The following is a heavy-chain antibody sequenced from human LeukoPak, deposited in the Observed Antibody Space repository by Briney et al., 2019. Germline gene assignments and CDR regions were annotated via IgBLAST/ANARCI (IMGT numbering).Heavy chain of an antibody. V-gene: IGHV1-2*02. CDR1: GYTFTGYY. CDR2: INPNSGST. Sequence: ASVNVSCKASGYTFTGYYMHWVRQAPGQGLEWMGWINPNSGSTTYAQNFQGRVTLTRDTSINTAYMELSRLKSDDTAVYYCARDLPVWDAFDIWGQGTMVTVSS. D-gene: IGHD2-21*01. J-gene: IGHJ3*02. CDR3: ARDLPVWDAFDI.